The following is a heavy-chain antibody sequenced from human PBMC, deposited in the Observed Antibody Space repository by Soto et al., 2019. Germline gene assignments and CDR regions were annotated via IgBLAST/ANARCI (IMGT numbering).Heavy chain of an antibody. Sequence: GASVKVSCKASGYTFTSYSIHWVRQAPGQRLEWMGWINTGNGDKKYSQKFQGRVTFARDTFTNTAYMDLSSLISEDTAVYYCARAHYYYDTGDSHFPGNFWGQGTLVTVSS. CDR1: GYTFTSYS. J-gene: IGHJ4*02. CDR3: ARAHYYYDTGDSHFPGNF. CDR2: INTGNGDK. V-gene: IGHV1-3*04. D-gene: IGHD3-22*01.